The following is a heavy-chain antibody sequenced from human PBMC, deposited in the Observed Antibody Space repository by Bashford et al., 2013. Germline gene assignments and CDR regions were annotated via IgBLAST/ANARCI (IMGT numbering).Heavy chain of an antibody. V-gene: IGHV4-59*01. D-gene: IGHD3-3*01. CDR1: GGSISSYY. CDR3: ARFWSGYSKSFDY. CDR2: IYYSGST. Sequence: SETLSLTCTVSGGSISSYYWSWIRQPPGKGLEWIGYIYYSGSTNYNPSLKSRVTISVDTSKNQFSLKLSSVTAADTAVYYCARFWSGYSKSFDYWGQGTLVTVSS. J-gene: IGHJ4*02.